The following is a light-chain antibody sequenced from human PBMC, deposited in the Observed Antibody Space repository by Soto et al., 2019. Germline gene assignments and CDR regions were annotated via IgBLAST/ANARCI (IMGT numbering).Light chain of an antibody. Sequence: ETVLTQSTATLSLSPGERATLSCRASQRIGSYLVWYQQKPGQAPRLLIYDASKRAPGIPARFGGSGSGTDFTLTISSLEAEDFAIYYCQQRSNSPFTFGPGNKLDIK. CDR3: QQRSNSPFT. CDR2: DAS. CDR1: QRIGSY. V-gene: IGKV3-11*01. J-gene: IGKJ3*01.